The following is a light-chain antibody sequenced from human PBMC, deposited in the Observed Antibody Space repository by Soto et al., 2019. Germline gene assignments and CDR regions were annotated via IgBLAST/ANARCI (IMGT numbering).Light chain of an antibody. CDR1: SSNIGGNS. CDR2: DDN. Sequence: QSVLTQPPSVSAAPGQKVTISCSGSSSNIGGNSVSWYQQLPGTAPKLLIYDDNKRPSGIPDRFSGSKSGTSATLGITGFQTGDEADYYCSSYTSSSFYVFGTGTKV. CDR3: SSYTSSSFYV. V-gene: IGLV1-51*01. J-gene: IGLJ1*01.